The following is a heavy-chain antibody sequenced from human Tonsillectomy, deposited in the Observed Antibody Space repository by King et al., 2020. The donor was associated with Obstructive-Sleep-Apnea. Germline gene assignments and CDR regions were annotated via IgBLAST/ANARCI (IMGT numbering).Heavy chain of an antibody. CDR2: ISGSGPGT. CDR1: GFTFSSYA. V-gene: IGHV3-23*04. Sequence: EVQLVESGGGLVQPGGSLRLSCAASGFTFSSYAMNWVRQAPGKGLEWVSAISGSGPGTYYADAVEGRFTISRDNSKKPLYLQMDSLRAEDTALYYCAKVLWFGEEGAFDIGGQGTMVTVSS. CDR3: AKVLWFGEEGAFDI. J-gene: IGHJ3*02. D-gene: IGHD3-10*01.